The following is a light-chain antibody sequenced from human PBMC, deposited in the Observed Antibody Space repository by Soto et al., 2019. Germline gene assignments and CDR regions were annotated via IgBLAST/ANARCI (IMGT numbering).Light chain of an antibody. CDR3: QQYNSYT. J-gene: IGKJ4*01. CDR1: QSIDGW. Sequence: DLQMTPSPSTLSASVGDRVTITCRASQSIDGWLAWYQQKPGKAPNLLIYKASSLESGVPSRFSGSGFGTEFTLTISSLQPDDFATYYCQQYNSYTFGGGTKVEIK. CDR2: KAS. V-gene: IGKV1-5*03.